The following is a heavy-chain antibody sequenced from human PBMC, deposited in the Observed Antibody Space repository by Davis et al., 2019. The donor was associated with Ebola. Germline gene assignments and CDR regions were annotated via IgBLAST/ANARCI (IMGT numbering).Heavy chain of an antibody. V-gene: IGHV4-59*01. J-gene: IGHJ4*02. CDR1: GGSISSYY. CDR3: ARDTSY. D-gene: IGHD3-16*01. CDR2: IYYSGST. Sequence: SETLSLTCPLSGGSISSYYWSWIRQPPGKGLEWIGYIYYSGSTNYNPSLKSRVTISVDTSKNQFSLKLSSVTAADTAVYYCARDTSYWGQGTLVTVSS.